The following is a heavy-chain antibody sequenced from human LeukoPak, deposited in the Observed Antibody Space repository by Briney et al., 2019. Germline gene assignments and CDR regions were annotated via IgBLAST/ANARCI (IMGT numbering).Heavy chain of an antibody. CDR3: ARGVAAGDTVGSGNY. V-gene: IGHV1-2*02. J-gene: IGHJ4*02. CDR1: GYIFTGFY. Sequence: ASVKVSCKASGYIFTGFYMHWVRQAPGQGLEWMGWINPNSGVTNYAQKFQGRVTMTRDTSISTAYMELSRLTSDDTAVYYCARGVAAGDTVGSGNYWGQGTLVTISS. D-gene: IGHD6-13*01. CDR2: INPNSGVT.